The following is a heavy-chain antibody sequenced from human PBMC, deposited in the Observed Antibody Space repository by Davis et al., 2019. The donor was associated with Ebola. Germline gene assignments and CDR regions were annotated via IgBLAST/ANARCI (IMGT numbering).Heavy chain of an antibody. CDR2: ISGGGDST. V-gene: IGHV3-23*01. CDR1: GFTFSSYA. Sequence: GESLKISCAASGFTFSSYAMSWVRQAPGKGLEWVSAISGGGDSTFYADSVKGRVTISRDNSKNTLDLQMNSLRAEDTAVYYCAKLGDTVMEYFDYWGQGTLLTVSS. J-gene: IGHJ4*02. CDR3: AKLGDTVMEYFDY. D-gene: IGHD5-18*01.